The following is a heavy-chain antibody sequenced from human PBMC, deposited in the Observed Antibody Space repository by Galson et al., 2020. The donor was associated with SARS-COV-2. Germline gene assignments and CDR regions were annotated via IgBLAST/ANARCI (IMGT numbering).Heavy chain of an antibody. Sequence: GESLKISCSASGVSFPTFTMYWVRRPPGKGLEYVSGITYDSRTFYPDSVRGRFAVSRDNSQNTLSLQMTGLRHEDTAVYYCAKLGVGANPPFDYWGRGTLVTVSS. J-gene: IGHJ4*02. D-gene: IGHD1-26*01. CDR2: ITYDSRT. V-gene: IGHV3-64D*09. CDR1: GVSFPTFT. CDR3: AKLGVGANPPFDY.